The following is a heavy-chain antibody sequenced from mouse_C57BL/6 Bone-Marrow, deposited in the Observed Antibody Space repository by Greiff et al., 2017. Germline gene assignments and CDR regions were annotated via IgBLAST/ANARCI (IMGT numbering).Heavy chain of an antibody. D-gene: IGHD2-3*01. CDR3: AREGGYYGY. CDR1: GYSITSGYY. J-gene: IGHJ2*01. CDR2: ISYDGSN. V-gene: IGHV3-6*01. Sequence: DVKLQESGPGLVKPSQSLSLTCSVTGYSITSGYYWNWIRQFPGNKLEWMGYISYDGSNNYNPSLKNRISITRDTSKNQFFLKLNSVTTEDTATYYCAREGGYYGYWGQGTTLTVSS.